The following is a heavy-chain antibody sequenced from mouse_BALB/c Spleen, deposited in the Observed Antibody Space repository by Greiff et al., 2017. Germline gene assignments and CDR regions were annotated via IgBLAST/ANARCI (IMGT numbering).Heavy chain of an antibody. CDR2: ISSGGSYT. V-gene: IGHV5-6*03. D-gene: IGHD2-1*01. CDR3: ARQDGNYGGFAY. J-gene: IGHJ3*01. CDR1: GFTFSSYG. Sequence: EVKVVESGGGLVQPGGSLKLSCAASGFTFSSYGMSWVRQTPDKRLEWVATISSGGSYTYYPDSVKGRFTISRDNAKNTLYLQMSSLKSEDTAMYYCARQDGNYGGFAYWGQGTLVTVSA.